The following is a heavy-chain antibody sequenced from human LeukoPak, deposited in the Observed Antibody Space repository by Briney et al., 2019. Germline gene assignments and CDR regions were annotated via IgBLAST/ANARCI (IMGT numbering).Heavy chain of an antibody. J-gene: IGHJ3*02. V-gene: IGHV4-34*01. CDR1: GGSFSGYY. Sequence: SETLSLTCAVYGGSFSGYYWSWIRQPPVKGLEWIGEINHSGSTNYNPSLKSRVTISVDTSKNQFSLKLSSVTAADTAVYYCARLRYSSSWHGRPWAFDIWGQGTMVTVSS. D-gene: IGHD6-13*01. CDR2: INHSGST. CDR3: ARLRYSSSWHGRPWAFDI.